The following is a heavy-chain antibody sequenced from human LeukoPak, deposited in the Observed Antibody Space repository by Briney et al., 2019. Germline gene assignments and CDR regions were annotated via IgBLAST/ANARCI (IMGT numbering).Heavy chain of an antibody. Sequence: GEPLKISCQGSGYSFTTYWIGGVRQMPGKGREWMGVIYPGDSDTRYSPSFQGQVTISADKSISTAYLQWSSLKASDTAMYYCARRGLGYFFDYWGQGSLVTVSS. CDR2: IYPGDSDT. V-gene: IGHV5-51*01. CDR1: GYSFTTYW. CDR3: ARRGLGYFFDY. J-gene: IGHJ4*02. D-gene: IGHD3/OR15-3a*01.